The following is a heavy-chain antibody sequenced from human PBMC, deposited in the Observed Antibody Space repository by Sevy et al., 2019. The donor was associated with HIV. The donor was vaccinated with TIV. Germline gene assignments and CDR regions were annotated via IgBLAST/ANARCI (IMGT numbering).Heavy chain of an antibody. CDR1: GFTFSSYA. J-gene: IGHJ2*01. CDR3: AKARKVVVTAAVSWYFDL. Sequence: GGSLRLSCAASGFTFSSYAMSWVRQAPGKGLEWVSAISGSGGSTYYADSVKGRFTISRDNSKNTLYLQMNSLGAEDTAVYYCAKARKVVVTAAVSWYFDLWGRSTLVTVSS. D-gene: IGHD2-21*02. CDR2: ISGSGGST. V-gene: IGHV3-23*01.